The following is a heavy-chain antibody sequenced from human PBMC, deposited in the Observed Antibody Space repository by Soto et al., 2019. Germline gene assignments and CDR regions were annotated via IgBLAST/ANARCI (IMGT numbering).Heavy chain of an antibody. D-gene: IGHD5-18*01. CDR1: GFTFSSYA. V-gene: IGHV3-30-3*01. CDR3: ASGYSYGSSHYGMDV. CDR2: ISYDGSNK. J-gene: IGHJ6*02. Sequence: GGSLRLSCAASGFTFSSYAMHWVRQAPGKGLEWVAVISYDGSNKYYADSVKGRFTISRDNSKNTLYLQMNSLRAEDTAVYYCASGYSYGSSHYGMDVWGQGTTVTVSS.